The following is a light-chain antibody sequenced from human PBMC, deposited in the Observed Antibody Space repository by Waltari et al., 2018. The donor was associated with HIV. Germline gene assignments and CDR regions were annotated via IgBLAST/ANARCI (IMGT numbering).Light chain of an antibody. Sequence: ELTQDPDVSVALGQTVRSTCQGDTLTDVYPNWCQQKSGQAPVLVVFGENSRPPGITDRFSASSSGKTAFLTSSGAQAEDEADYYCNSRDSHTNHHFVGPGTKVTV. V-gene: IGLV3-19*01. CDR1: TLTDVY. CDR3: NSRDSHTNHHF. CDR2: GEN. J-gene: IGLJ1*01.